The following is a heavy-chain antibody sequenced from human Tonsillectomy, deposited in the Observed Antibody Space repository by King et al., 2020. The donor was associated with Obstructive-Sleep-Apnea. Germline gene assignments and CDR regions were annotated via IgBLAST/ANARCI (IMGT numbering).Heavy chain of an antibody. J-gene: IGHJ4*02. Sequence: VQLVESGGGLVQPGGSLRLSCAASGFTFSSYAMSWVRQAPGKGLEWVSAISGSGGSTYYADSVKGRFTISRDNSKNTLYLQMNSLRAEATAVYYSAKERPPIKTGGRPPLDYWGQGTLVTVSS. CDR2: ISGSGGST. V-gene: IGHV3-23*04. CDR1: GFTFSSYA. D-gene: IGHD7-27*01. CDR3: AKERPPIKTGGRPPLDY.